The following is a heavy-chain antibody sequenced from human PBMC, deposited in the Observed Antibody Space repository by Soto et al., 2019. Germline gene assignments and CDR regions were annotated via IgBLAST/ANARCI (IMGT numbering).Heavy chain of an antibody. V-gene: IGHV3-33*01. CDR1: GFPFSIYG. J-gene: IGHJ3*02. CDR2: IWFDGSDK. Sequence: PGGSLRLSCAASGFPFSIYGMHWVRQSPGKGLEWVALIWFDGSDKYYADSVKGRFTIYRDNSKNTLYLQMNSLRADDTAVYYCGRLYCSSTSCYSFGAFDIWDQGTMVTVSS. D-gene: IGHD2-2*01. CDR3: GRLYCSSTSCYSFGAFDI.